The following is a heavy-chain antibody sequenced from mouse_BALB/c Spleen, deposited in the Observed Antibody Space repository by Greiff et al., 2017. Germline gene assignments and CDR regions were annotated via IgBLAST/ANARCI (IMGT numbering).Heavy chain of an antibody. CDR1: GYTFTSYT. J-gene: IGHJ3*01. CDR2: INPSSGYT. Sequence: QVQLKQSAAELARPGASVKMSCKASGYTFTSYTMHWVKQRPGQGLEWIGYINPSSGYTEYNQKFKDKTTLTADKSSSTAYMQLSSLTSEDSAVYYCAKIPWFAYWGQGTLVTVSA. V-gene: IGHV1-4*02. CDR3: AKIPWFAY.